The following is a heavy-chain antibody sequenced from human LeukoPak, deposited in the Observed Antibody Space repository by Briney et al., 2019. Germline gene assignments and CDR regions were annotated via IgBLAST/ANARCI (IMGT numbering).Heavy chain of an antibody. D-gene: IGHD2-8*01. CDR2: IPLTGLT. Sequence: PSETLSLTCAVYGGSFSGYYLSWIRQPPGKGLEWIGEIPLTGLTHYNPSLESRVTVSLDKSKNQLSLNLTSVTAADTAVYYCSRENGAFSPFGYWGQGTLVTVLS. CDR1: GGSFSGYY. CDR3: SRENGAFSPFGY. J-gene: IGHJ4*02. V-gene: IGHV4-34*01.